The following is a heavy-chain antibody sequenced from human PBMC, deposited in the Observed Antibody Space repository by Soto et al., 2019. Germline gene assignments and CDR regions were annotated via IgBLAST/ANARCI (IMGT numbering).Heavy chain of an antibody. CDR1: GGTFSSYA. CDR2: IIPIFGTA. J-gene: IGHJ3*02. Sequence: ASVKVSCKASGGTFSSYAISWVRQAPGQGLEWMGGIIPIFGTANYAQKFQGRVTITADESTSTAYMELSSLRSEDTAVYYCARTRSWYYDSSGYVNAFDIWGQGTMVTVSS. CDR3: ARTRSWYYDSSGYVNAFDI. D-gene: IGHD3-22*01. V-gene: IGHV1-69*13.